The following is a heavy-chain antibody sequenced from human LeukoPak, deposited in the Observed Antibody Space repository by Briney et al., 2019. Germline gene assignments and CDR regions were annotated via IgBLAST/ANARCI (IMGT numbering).Heavy chain of an antibody. V-gene: IGHV1-18*01. D-gene: IGHD5-18*01. Sequence: ASMKVSCKASGYTFTDFGISWVRQAPGQGLEWMGWSSAYNGNTKYAQNVQGRVTMTADTSTDTAYMELRSLRSDDTAVYYCARDLGEDTTMIFFDFWGQGTLVTVSS. CDR3: ARDLGEDTTMIFFDF. CDR2: SSAYNGNT. CDR1: GYTFTDFG. J-gene: IGHJ4*02.